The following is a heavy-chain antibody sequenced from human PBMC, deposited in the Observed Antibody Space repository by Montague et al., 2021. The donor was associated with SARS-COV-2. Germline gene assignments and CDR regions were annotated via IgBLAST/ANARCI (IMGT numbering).Heavy chain of an antibody. CDR3: ARLGEGVVPAPILGVGPYYSYFYMDV. V-gene: IGHV4-34*01. D-gene: IGHD2-2*02. Sequence: SETLSLTCAVYGGSFSGYYWNWIRQPPGKGLEWIGGINHSGSAKYNPSLKRRVTISVDTSKNQFSLKLNSVTAADAAVYYCARLGEGVVPAPILGVGPYYSYFYMDVWGKGATVTVSS. CDR1: GGSFSGYY. J-gene: IGHJ6*03. CDR2: INHSGSA.